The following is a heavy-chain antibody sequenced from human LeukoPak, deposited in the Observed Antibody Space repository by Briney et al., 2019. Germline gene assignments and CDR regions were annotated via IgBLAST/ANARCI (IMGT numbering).Heavy chain of an antibody. CDR3: AKVSSSCPDCSFDS. V-gene: IGHV3-30*02. CDR2: IRYNGGKE. Sequence: GGPLRLSCTASGFTFSAYAMHWVRQAPGKGLEWVAFIRYNGGKEHHADSVKGRFTISRDNSKNTLYLQMNSLRAEDTAVYYCAKVSSSCPDCSFDSWGQGTLVTVSS. D-gene: IGHD6-13*01. J-gene: IGHJ4*02. CDR1: GFTFSAYA.